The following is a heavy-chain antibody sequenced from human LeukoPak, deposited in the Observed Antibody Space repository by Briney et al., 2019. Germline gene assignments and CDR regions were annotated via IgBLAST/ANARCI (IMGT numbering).Heavy chain of an antibody. J-gene: IGHJ5*02. D-gene: IGHD2-2*01. V-gene: IGHV4-39*01. CDR2: IYYSGST. CDR3: ARGVPAAMGSLPYNWFDP. Sequence: PSETLSLTCTVSGGSISSSSYYWGWTRQPPGKGLEWIGSIYYSGSTYYNPSLKSRVTISVDTSKNQFSLKLSSVTAADTAVYYCARGVPAAMGSLPYNWFDPWGQGTLVTVSS. CDR1: GGSISSSSYY.